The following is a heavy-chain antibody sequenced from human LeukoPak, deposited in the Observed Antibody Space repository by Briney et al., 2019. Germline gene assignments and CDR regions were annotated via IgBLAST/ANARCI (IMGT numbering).Heavy chain of an antibody. CDR3: ARDPLDYGDYSWFDP. Sequence: RASVTVSCTASGYTFTSYAMHWVRQAPGQRLEWMGWINAGNGNTKYSQKFQGRVTITRDTSASTAYMELSSLRSEDTAVYYCARDPLDYGDYSWFDPWGQGTLVTVSS. CDR1: GYTFTSYA. CDR2: INAGNGNT. D-gene: IGHD4-17*01. J-gene: IGHJ5*02. V-gene: IGHV1-3*01.